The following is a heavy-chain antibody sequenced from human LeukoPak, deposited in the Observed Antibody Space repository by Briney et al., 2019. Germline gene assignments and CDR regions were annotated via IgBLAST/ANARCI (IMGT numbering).Heavy chain of an antibody. CDR2: IRYDESKK. CDR1: GFTFSYYG. Sequence: GGSLRLSCAASGFTFSYYGMHWVRQAPGKGLEWVVFIRYDESKKFYGDSVKGRFTISRDNSKNTLYLQMNSLRTEDTAVYYCAKSHLPYAYSGTYYCDYWGQGTPVTVSS. V-gene: IGHV3-30*02. D-gene: IGHD1-26*01. CDR3: AKSHLPYAYSGTYYCDY. J-gene: IGHJ4*02.